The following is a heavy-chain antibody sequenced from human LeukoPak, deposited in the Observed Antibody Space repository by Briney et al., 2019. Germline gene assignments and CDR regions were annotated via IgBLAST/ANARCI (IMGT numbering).Heavy chain of an antibody. CDR2: IYTSEST. D-gene: IGHD5-12*01. V-gene: IGHV4-4*09. Sequence: KASETLSLTCTVSGGSISSYYWSWIRQPPGKGLEWIGYIYTSESTNYNPSLKSRVTISVDTSKNQFSLKLSSVTAADTAVYYCARSDAGYSGYDFPFDYWGQGTLVTVSS. CDR3: ARSDAGYSGYDFPFDY. J-gene: IGHJ4*02. CDR1: GGSISSYY.